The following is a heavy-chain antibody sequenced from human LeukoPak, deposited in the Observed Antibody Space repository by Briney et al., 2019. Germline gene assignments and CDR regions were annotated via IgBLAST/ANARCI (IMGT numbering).Heavy chain of an antibody. CDR1: GFTVSSNY. D-gene: IGHD3-16*02. CDR3: ARVVIWNYYYYYGMDV. CDR2: IYSGGST. Sequence: QPGGSLRLSCAASGFTVSSNYMSWVRQAPGKGLEWVSVIYSGGSTYYADSVKGRFTISRDNSKNTLYLQMNSLSAEDTAVYYCARVVIWNYYYYYGMDVWGQGTTVTVSS. J-gene: IGHJ6*02. V-gene: IGHV3-66*01.